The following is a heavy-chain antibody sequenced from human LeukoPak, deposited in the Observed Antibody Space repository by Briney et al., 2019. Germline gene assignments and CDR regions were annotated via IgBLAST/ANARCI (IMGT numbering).Heavy chain of an antibody. CDR3: GRDPKLGIRGYTYGYIDY. V-gene: IGHV7-4-1*02. CDR1: GYTFTGYY. J-gene: IGHJ4*02. Sequence: ASVKVSCKASGYTFTGYYMHWVRQAPGQGLEWMGWINTNTGNPTYAQGFTGRYVFSLDTSVNTAYLQISGLKADDTAVYYCGRDPKLGIRGYTYGYIDYWGQGTLVTVSS. CDR2: INTNTGNP. D-gene: IGHD5-18*01.